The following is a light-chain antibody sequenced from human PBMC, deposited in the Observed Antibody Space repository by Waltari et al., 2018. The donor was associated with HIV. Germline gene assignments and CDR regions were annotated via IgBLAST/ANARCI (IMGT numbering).Light chain of an antibody. J-gene: IGLJ3*02. CDR2: DAD. CDR1: TADILNHHS. Sequence: QSALTQPASVSGSPGQTITISCSTSTADILNHHSISWFRHPPNEAPPLILLDADIRPSGFPVRFSGSKTDTTASLTISGLQFEDEGDYYCTSSMPGGALLFGGGTKVTVL. V-gene: IGLV2-14*01. CDR3: TSSMPGGALL.